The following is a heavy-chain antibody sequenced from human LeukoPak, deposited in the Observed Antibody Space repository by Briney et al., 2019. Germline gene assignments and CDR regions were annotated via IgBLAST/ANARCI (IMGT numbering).Heavy chain of an antibody. CDR3: ARSDSEQWLISGAFDI. V-gene: IGHV3-53*01. D-gene: IGHD6-19*01. Sequence: PGGSLRLSCAASGFTVRSNYMSWVRQAPGKGLEWVSVIYSGGSTYYADSVKGRFTLSRDNSKNTVYLQMNSLRAEDTAVYYCARSDSEQWLISGAFDIWGRGTMVTVSS. CDR1: GFTVRSNY. CDR2: IYSGGST. J-gene: IGHJ3*02.